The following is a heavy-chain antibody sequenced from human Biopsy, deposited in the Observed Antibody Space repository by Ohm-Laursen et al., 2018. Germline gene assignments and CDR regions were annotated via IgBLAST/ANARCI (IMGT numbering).Heavy chain of an antibody. CDR2: ISGSSTYI. D-gene: IGHD3-9*01. V-gene: IGHV3-21*04. CDR3: ATKLTGYFHH. CDR1: GVTLSGYK. Sequence: SLRLSCSAPGVTLSGYKMNWVRQAPGKGLEWVSSISGSSTYIYYADSVKGRFTISRDNAKNSLSLQMNSLRSDDTAVYYCATKLTGYFHHWGQGTLVIVSS. J-gene: IGHJ1*01.